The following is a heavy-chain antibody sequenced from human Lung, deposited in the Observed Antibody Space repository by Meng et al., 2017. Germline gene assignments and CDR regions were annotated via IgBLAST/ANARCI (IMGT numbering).Heavy chain of an antibody. CDR3: ARGPTTMAHDFDY. CDR1: GGSFSGYY. D-gene: IGHD4-11*01. Sequence: QVQIKQWGAGLLKASAPLSLTCAVYGGSFSGYYWSWIRQPPGKGLEWIGEINHSGSTNYNPSLKSRVTISVDTSKNNLSLKLSSVTAADSAVYYCARGPTTMAHDFDYWGQGTLVTVSS. J-gene: IGHJ4*02. V-gene: IGHV4-34*01. CDR2: INHSGST.